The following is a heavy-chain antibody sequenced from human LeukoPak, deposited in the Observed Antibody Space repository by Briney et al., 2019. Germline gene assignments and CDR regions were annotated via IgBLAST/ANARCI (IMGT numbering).Heavy chain of an antibody. D-gene: IGHD2-21*01. CDR2: IYHSGST. Sequence: SETLSLTCTVSGGSISSGSYYWSWIRQPAGKGLEWIGRIYHSGSTYYNPSLKSRVTISVDTSKNQFSLKLSSVTAADTAVYYCARLDCGGDCRGDYWGQGTLVTVSS. CDR1: GGSISSGSYY. J-gene: IGHJ4*02. CDR3: ARLDCGGDCRGDY. V-gene: IGHV4-61*02.